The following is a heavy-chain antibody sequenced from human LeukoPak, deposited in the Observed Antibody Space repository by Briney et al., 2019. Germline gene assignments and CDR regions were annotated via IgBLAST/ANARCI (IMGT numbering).Heavy chain of an antibody. J-gene: IGHJ1*01. Sequence: PGRSLRLSCAASGINFITYALHWVRQAPGKGLEWVAVISDDGVNKYFAESVKGRFTISRDNSKNTLYLQMNSLRAEDTAVYYCAKDLPLSGYYDSSGYYVWGQGTLVTVSS. D-gene: IGHD3-22*01. CDR3: AKDLPLSGYYDSSGYYV. CDR2: ISDDGVNK. CDR1: GINFITYA. V-gene: IGHV3-30-3*01.